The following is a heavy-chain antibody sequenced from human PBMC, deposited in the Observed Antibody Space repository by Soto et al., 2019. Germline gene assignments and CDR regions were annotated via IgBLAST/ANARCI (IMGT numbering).Heavy chain of an antibody. CDR2: IDWDDDK. V-gene: IGHV2-70*04. CDR1: GFSLSTSGMR. J-gene: IGHJ4*02. D-gene: IGHD3-22*01. CDR3: ARIRPPDYYDSSGYYFDY. Sequence: SGPTLVNPTQTLTLTCTFSGFSLSTSGMRVSWIRQPPGKALEWLARIDWDDDKFYSTSLKTRLTISKDTSKNQVVLTMTNMDPVDTATYYCARIRPPDYYDSSGYYFDYWGQGTLVTVSS.